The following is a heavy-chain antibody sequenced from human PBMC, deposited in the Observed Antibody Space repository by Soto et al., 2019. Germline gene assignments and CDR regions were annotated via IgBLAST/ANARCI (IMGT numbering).Heavy chain of an antibody. Sequence: GASVKVSCKASEGTFNSYAIAWLRQAPGQGLEWMGGIIPYYNTLNYAQKFQDRVTITADDSTNTVYMELSSLRSDDTAVYFCASGASRWYPYFFDSWAQGTLVTVSS. J-gene: IGHJ4*02. V-gene: IGHV1-69*13. D-gene: IGHD6-13*01. CDR2: IIPYYNTL. CDR1: EGTFNSYA. CDR3: ASGASRWYPYFFDS.